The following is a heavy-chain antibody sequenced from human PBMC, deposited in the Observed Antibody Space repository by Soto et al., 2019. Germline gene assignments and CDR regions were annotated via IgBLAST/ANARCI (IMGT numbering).Heavy chain of an antibody. CDR3: VKLLVDAVTSKDY. CDR1: GFTFNNYA. D-gene: IGHD4-17*01. V-gene: IGHV3-64D*08. Sequence: GGSLRLSCSASGFTFNNYAMHWVRQAPGKGLEYVSAISSNGVTTYYADSVKGRFTISRDNSKNTLYLQMSSLRPEDTAVYYCVKLLVDAVTSKDYWGQGTLVTVSS. J-gene: IGHJ4*02. CDR2: ISSNGVTT.